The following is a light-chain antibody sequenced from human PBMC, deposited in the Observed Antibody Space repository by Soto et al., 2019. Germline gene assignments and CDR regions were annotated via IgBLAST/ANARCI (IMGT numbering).Light chain of an antibody. Sequence: EIVMTQSPATLSVSPGERATLSCRASQSVSSYLAWYQQKPGQAPRLLIYAASSRATGIPDRFSGSGSGTDFTLTISRLEPEDFAVYYCQQYGSSSYTFGQGTQLEIK. V-gene: IGKV3-20*01. CDR2: AAS. CDR3: QQYGSSSYT. CDR1: QSVSSY. J-gene: IGKJ2*01.